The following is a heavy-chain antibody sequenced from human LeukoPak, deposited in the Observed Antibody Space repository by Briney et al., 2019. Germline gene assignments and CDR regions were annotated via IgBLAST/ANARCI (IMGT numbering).Heavy chain of an antibody. CDR2: IYTSGST. J-gene: IGHJ5*02. CDR3: ALSGSGAAAMYRWFDP. V-gene: IGHV4-4*07. Sequence: KPSETLSLTCTVSGGSISSYYWSWIRQPAGKGLEWIGRIYTSGSTNYNPSLKSRVTISVDTSKNQFSLKLSSVTAADTAVYYCALSGSGAAAMYRWFDPWGQGTLVTVSS. CDR1: GGSISSYY. D-gene: IGHD2-2*01.